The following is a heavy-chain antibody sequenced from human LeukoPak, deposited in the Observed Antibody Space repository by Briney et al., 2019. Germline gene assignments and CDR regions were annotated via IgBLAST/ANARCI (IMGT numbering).Heavy chain of an antibody. V-gene: IGHV3-33*06. CDR2: IWYDGSNK. CDR3: AKGPTDYYYYYYMDV. CDR1: GFTFSSYG. Sequence: GGPLRLSCAASGFTFSSYGMHWVRQAPGKGLEWVAVIWYDGSNKYYADSVKGRFTISRDNSKNTLYLQMNSLRAEDTAVYYCAKGPTDYYYYYYMDVWGKGTTVTVSS. J-gene: IGHJ6*03.